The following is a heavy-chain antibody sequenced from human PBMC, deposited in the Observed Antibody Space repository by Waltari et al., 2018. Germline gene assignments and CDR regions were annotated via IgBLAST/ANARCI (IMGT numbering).Heavy chain of an antibody. J-gene: IGHJ6*03. D-gene: IGHD3-10*01. V-gene: IGHV3-23*04. CDR1: GFILSNYA. Sequence: EVQLVESGGGLVQPGGSLRLSCAASGFILSNYAMTWVRPAPGKGLEWVSTIRGSDGSTYDADSVKGRFTISRDNSKNTLYLQMNSLRVEDTALYYCAKRGYGSGRPLNYYYMDVWGKGTTVTVSS. CDR3: AKRGYGSGRPLNYYYMDV. CDR2: IRGSDGST.